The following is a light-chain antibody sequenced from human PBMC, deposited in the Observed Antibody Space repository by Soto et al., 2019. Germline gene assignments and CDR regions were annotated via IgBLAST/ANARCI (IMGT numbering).Light chain of an antibody. CDR1: QGISSS. CDR2: AAS. V-gene: IGKV1-8*01. J-gene: IGKJ4*01. Sequence: AIRMTQSPSSFSASTGDKVTITCRASQGISSSLAWYQQKPGKAPKFLISAASTLQSGVPSRFSGSGSGTDFTLTITCLQSEDFATYFCQQYYSYPRTFGGGTKVEIK. CDR3: QQYYSYPRT.